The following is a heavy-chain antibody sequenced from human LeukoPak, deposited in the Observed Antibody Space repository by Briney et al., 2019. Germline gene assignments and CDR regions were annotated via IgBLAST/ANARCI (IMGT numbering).Heavy chain of an antibody. Sequence: SETLSLTCTVSGGSISSYYWSWLRQPPGKGLEWIGYIYYSGSTNYNPSLKSRATISVETSKNQFSLKLSSVTAADTAVYYCARGPDIVVVPAAVFSDYWGQGTLVTVSS. D-gene: IGHD2-2*01. CDR2: IYYSGST. J-gene: IGHJ4*02. CDR1: GGSISSYY. CDR3: ARGPDIVVVPAAVFSDY. V-gene: IGHV4-59*01.